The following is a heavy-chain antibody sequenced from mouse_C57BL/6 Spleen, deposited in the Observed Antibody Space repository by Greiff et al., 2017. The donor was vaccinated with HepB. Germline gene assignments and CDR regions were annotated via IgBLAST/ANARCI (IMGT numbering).Heavy chain of an antibody. J-gene: IGHJ2*01. Sequence: VQLQQSGAELARPGASVKMSCKASGYTFTSYTMHWVKQRPGQGLEWIGYINPSSGYTKYNQKFKDKATLTADKSSSTAYMQLSSLTSEDSAVYYCARSNYGSSYYFDYWGQGTTLTVSS. CDR3: ARSNYGSSYYFDY. D-gene: IGHD1-1*01. CDR2: INPSSGYT. V-gene: IGHV1-4*01. CDR1: GYTFTSYT.